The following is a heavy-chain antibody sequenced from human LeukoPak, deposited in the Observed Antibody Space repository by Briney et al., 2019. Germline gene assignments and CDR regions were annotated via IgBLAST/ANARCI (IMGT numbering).Heavy chain of an antibody. Sequence: ASVKVSCKASGYTFDLYYMHWVRQAPGQGLEWLGCINPNSGGTKYALKYQGRVAMTRDTSISTAYMEVSSLGSEDTAVYYCARGGVRTAASNFDYWGQGTLVTVSS. V-gene: IGHV1-2*02. CDR3: ARGGVRTAASNFDY. CDR1: GYTFDLYY. CDR2: INPNSGGT. J-gene: IGHJ4*02. D-gene: IGHD6-13*01.